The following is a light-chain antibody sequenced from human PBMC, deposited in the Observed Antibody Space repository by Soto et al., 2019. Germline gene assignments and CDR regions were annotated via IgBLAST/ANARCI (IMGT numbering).Light chain of an antibody. CDR1: QSVSSSF. J-gene: IGKJ3*01. CDR2: GAS. Sequence: EIVLTQSPGTLSLSPGERATLSCRASQSVSSSFLAWYQQKPGQAPRPLIYGASSRATGIPDRFSGSGSGTDFTLTISRLEPEDFAVYYCQQYDSSPITFGPGTKVEIK. V-gene: IGKV3-20*01. CDR3: QQYDSSPIT.